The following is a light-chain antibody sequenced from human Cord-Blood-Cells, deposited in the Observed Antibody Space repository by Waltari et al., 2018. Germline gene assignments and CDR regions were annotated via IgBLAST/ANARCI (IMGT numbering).Light chain of an antibody. CDR2: GAS. Sequence: EIVSTQSPGTLSLSPGERATLPCRARQGVSSSYLAGYQQKPGQSPRPLIYGASSRATGIPDRFSGSGSGTDFTLTISRLEPEDFAVYYCQQYGSSPPSQPHFGQGTKLEIK. CDR3: QQYGSSPPSQPH. CDR1: QGVSSSY. J-gene: IGKJ2*01. V-gene: IGKV3-20*01.